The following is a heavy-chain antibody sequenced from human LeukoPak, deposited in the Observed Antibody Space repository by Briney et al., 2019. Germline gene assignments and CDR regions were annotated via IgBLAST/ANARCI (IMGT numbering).Heavy chain of an antibody. CDR1: GFTFSSYA. CDR3: AKVSAAAGRGIDP. Sequence: PGGSLRLSCAASGFTFSSYAMSWVRQAPGKGLEWVSAISFSGGSTYYADSVKGRVTISRDNSKNTLYLQIKSLRAEDTAVYYCAKVSAAAGRGIDPWGQGTLVTVSS. CDR2: ISFSGGST. D-gene: IGHD6-13*01. J-gene: IGHJ5*02. V-gene: IGHV3-23*01.